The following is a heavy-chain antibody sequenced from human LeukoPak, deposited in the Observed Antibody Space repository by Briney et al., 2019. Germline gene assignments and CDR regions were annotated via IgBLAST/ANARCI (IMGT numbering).Heavy chain of an antibody. CDR2: IYWNDDK. D-gene: IGHD4-11*01. CDR3: AHGPVTTYWFDP. J-gene: IGHJ5*02. CDR1: GFSLSTSGVG. Sequence: SGPTLSKPTQTLTLTCTFSGFSLSTSGVGVGWIRQPPGKALEWLSLIYWNDDKRYSPSLKSRLTITKDTSKNQVVLTMTNMDPVDTATYYCAHGPVTTYWFDPWGQGTLVTVSS. V-gene: IGHV2-5*01.